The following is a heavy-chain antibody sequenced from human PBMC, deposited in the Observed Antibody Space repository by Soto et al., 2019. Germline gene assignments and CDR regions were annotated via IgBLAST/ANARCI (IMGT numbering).Heavy chain of an antibody. CDR2: IIPIFGTA. J-gene: IGHJ6*02. V-gene: IGHV1-69*13. D-gene: IGHD3-22*01. Sequence: GASVKVSCKASGGTFSSYAISWVRQAPGQGLEWMGGIIPIFGTANYAQKFQGRVTITADESTSTAYMELSSLRSEDTAVYCCARGSYYYDSYYYYGMDVWGQGTTVTVSS. CDR3: ARGSYYYDSYYYYGMDV. CDR1: GGTFSSYA.